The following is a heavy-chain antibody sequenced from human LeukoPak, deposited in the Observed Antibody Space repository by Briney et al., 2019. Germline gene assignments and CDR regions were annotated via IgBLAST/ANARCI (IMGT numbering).Heavy chain of an antibody. V-gene: IGHV1-69*01. CDR2: IIPIFGTS. CDR1: GGTFSSYA. CDR3: ARDMYYYDSS. J-gene: IGHJ4*02. Sequence: ASVKVSCKASGGTFSSYAFSWVRQAPGQGLEWMGGIIPIFGTSNYAQKFQGRVTITADESTSTAYMELSSLRSEDTAVYYCARDMYYYDSSWGQGTLVTVSS. D-gene: IGHD3-22*01.